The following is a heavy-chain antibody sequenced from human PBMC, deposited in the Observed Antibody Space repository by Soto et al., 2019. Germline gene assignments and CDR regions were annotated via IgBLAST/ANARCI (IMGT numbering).Heavy chain of an antibody. Sequence: QVQLVQSGAEVKRPGASVKVSCRASGYTFVDYALHLVRQAPGQGLEWVGWLNPNTGNIKYSHKFEDRVSITRDTATSTAYMELRGLRSEDTAVYFCSREAIVAENWFDPWGQGTLVTVSS. J-gene: IGHJ5*02. V-gene: IGHV1-3*01. CDR2: LNPNTGNI. CDR3: SREAIVAENWFDP. D-gene: IGHD5-12*01. CDR1: GYTFVDYA.